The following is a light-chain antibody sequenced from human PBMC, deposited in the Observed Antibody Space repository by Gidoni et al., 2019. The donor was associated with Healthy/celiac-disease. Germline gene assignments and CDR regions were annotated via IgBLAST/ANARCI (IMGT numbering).Light chain of an antibody. J-gene: IGLJ1*01. V-gene: IGLV2-14*03. CDR3: SSYTGSSTHV. CDR2: GVS. CDR1: SSDIGSYNY. Sequence: QSALSQPASLTGSPGQSITISCTGTSSDIGSYNYVSWYQQHPGKAPKLMIFGVSRRPSGVSNRFSGSKSGSTASLTISGLQAEDEADYYCSSYTGSSTHVFGTGTKVTV.